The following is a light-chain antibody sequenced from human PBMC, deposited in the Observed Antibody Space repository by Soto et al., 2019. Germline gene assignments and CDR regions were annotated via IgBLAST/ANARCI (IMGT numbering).Light chain of an antibody. V-gene: IGKV3-15*01. CDR2: GAS. CDR1: KSLSSN. J-gene: IGKJ1*01. Sequence: EILMTQSPATLSVSPGERATLSCRASKSLSSNLAWYQQKPGQAPRLLIYGASTRATGIPARFSGSGSGTEFTLTISSLQSEDFSVYYCQQYNNWPPFGQGTKVEIK. CDR3: QQYNNWPP.